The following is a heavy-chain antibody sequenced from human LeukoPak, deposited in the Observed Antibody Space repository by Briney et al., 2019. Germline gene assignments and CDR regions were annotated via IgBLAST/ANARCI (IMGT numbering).Heavy chain of an antibody. J-gene: IGHJ4*02. D-gene: IGHD3-16*02. Sequence: GGSLRLSCAASGFTFSSFWMHWVRQAPGRGLVWVSRANSDGSSTSYADSVKGRFTISRDNAKKTLYLQMNSLRAEDTAVYYCARDIVSSHSRGDYFDYWGQGTLVTVSS. CDR3: ARDIVSSHSRGDYFDY. V-gene: IGHV3-74*01. CDR1: GFTFSSFW. CDR2: ANSDGSST.